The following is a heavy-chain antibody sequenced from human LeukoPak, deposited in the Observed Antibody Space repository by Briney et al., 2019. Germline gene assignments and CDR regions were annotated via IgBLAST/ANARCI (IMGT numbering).Heavy chain of an antibody. CDR3: ASRSPRDGYIRDAFDI. V-gene: IGHV1-69*02. J-gene: IGHJ3*02. CDR2: IIPILGIA. Sequence: SVKVSCEASGGTFSSYTISWVRQAPGQGLEWMGRIIPILGIANYAQKFQGRVTITADKSTSTAYMELSSLRSEDTAVYYCASRSPRDGYIRDAFDIWGQGTMVTVSS. CDR1: GGTFSSYT. D-gene: IGHD5-24*01.